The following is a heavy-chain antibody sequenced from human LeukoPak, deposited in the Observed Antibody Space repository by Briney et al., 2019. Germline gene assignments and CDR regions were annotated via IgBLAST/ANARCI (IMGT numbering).Heavy chain of an antibody. CDR1: GYTFGSYG. J-gene: IGHJ6*02. D-gene: IGHD2-15*01. CDR2: ISAYNGNT. V-gene: IGHV1-18*01. CDR3: AREYCSGGSCHPDYYYGMDV. Sequence: ASVKVSCKASGYTFGSYGISWVRQAPGQGLEWMGWISAYNGNTNYAQKLQGRVTMTTDTSTSTAYMELRSLRSDDTAVYYCAREYCSGGSCHPDYYYGMDVWGQGTTVTVSS.